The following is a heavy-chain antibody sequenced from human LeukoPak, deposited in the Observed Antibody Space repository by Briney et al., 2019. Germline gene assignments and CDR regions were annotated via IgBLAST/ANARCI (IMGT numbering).Heavy chain of an antibody. Sequence: ASVKVSCKVSGYTLTELSMHWVRQAPGKGLEWMGGFDPEDGETIYAQKFQGWVTMTRDTSISTAYMELSRLRSDDTAVYYCARDRNYYDSSGYYDYWGQGTLVTVSS. D-gene: IGHD3-22*01. J-gene: IGHJ4*02. CDR2: FDPEDGET. CDR3: ARDRNYYDSSGYYDY. CDR1: GYTLTELS. V-gene: IGHV1-24*01.